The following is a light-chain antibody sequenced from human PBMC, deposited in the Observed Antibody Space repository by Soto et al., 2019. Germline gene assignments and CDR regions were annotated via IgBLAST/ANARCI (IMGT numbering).Light chain of an antibody. CDR1: QDINKY. CDR3: QQYDNLPFT. CDR2: DAS. V-gene: IGKV1-33*01. J-gene: IGKJ3*01. Sequence: DIQMTQSPSSLSASVGDRVTITCQASQDINKYLNWYQQKVGKAPKLLISDASKLETGVPSRFRGSGSGTDYTFTISSLQPEDFGTYYCQQYDNLPFTFGPGTKVDLK.